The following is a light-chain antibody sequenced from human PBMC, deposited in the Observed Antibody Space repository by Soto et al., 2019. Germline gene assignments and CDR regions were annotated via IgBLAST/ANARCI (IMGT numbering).Light chain of an antibody. CDR1: QSISSW. Sequence: DIQMTQSPSTLSASVGERVTITCRASQSISSWLAWYQQKPGKAPKLLIYKASTLKSGVPSRFSGSGSGTEFTLTISSLQPDDFATYYCQHYNSYSEAFGQGTK. CDR2: KAS. CDR3: QHYNSYSEA. V-gene: IGKV1-5*03. J-gene: IGKJ1*01.